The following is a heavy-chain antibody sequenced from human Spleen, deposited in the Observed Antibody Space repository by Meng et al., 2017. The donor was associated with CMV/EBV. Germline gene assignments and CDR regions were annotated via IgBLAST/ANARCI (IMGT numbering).Heavy chain of an antibody. CDR1: GVSFSSYA. V-gene: IGHV1-69*05. CDR2: IIPFFGAA. J-gene: IGHJ4*02. CDR3: ASSYYYDSSGYVYFDY. Sequence: SGVSFSSYAISWVRQAPGQGLEWMGGIIPFFGAANYAQKFQGRVTITTDEFTTTAYMELSSLRSEDTAVYYCASSYYYDSSGYVYFDYWGQGTLVTVSS. D-gene: IGHD3-22*01.